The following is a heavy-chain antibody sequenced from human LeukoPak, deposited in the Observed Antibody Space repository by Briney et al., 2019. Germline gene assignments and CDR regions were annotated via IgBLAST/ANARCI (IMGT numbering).Heavy chain of an antibody. V-gene: IGHV3-7*01. Sequence: TGGSLRLSCATSGFTFSSNWMSWVRHVPGRGLDWVANIKPDGSAQYYAASVKGRFTVSRDNAKNSVYLQMNSLRVEDTAVYYCARANNSSRHNWGQGTLVTVSA. J-gene: IGHJ4*02. CDR1: GFTFSSNW. CDR3: ARANNSSRHN. D-gene: IGHD6-13*01. CDR2: IKPDGSAQ.